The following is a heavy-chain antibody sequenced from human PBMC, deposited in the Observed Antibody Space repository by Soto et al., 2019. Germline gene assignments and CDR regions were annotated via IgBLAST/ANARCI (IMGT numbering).Heavy chain of an antibody. J-gene: IGHJ4*02. CDR3: ARADDIVVVVAATPDYFDY. Sequence: EVQLVESGGGLVKPGGSLRLSCAASGFTFSSYSMNWVRQAPGKGLEWVSSISSSSSYIYYADSVKGRFTISRDNAKNSLYLHMNSLRAEDTAVYYCARADDIVVVVAATPDYFDYWGQGTLVTVSS. CDR1: GFTFSSYS. V-gene: IGHV3-21*01. CDR2: ISSSSSYI. D-gene: IGHD2-15*01.